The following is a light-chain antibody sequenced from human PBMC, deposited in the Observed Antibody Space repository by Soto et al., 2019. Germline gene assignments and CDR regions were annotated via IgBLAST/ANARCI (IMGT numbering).Light chain of an antibody. Sequence: QSALTQPASVSGCPGQSITISCTGTSGDVGGYYYVSWYQQLPGKAPKLMISEVSNRPSGVSNRFSGSKSGNTASLTISGLQAEDEADYYCSSYTAGGTIFGTGTKVT. CDR3: SSYTAGGTI. J-gene: IGLJ1*01. CDR1: SGDVGGYYY. V-gene: IGLV2-14*01. CDR2: EVS.